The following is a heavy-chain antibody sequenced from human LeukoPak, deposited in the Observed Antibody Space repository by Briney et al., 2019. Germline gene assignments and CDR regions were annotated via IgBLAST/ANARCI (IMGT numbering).Heavy chain of an antibody. J-gene: IGHJ6*02. CDR3: AREAPLLDRNYYGMDV. V-gene: IGHV4-61*02. CDR1: GGSISSGSYY. Sequence: SETPSLTCTVSGGSISSGSYYWSWIRQPAGKGLEWIGRIYTSGSTNYNPSLKSRVTISVDTSKNQFSLRLSSVTAADTAVYYCAREAPLLDRNYYGMDVWGQGTTVTVSS. D-gene: IGHD3/OR15-3a*01. CDR2: IYTSGST.